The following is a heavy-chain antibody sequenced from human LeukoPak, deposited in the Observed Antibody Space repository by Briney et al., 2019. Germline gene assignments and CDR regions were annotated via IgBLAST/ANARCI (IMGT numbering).Heavy chain of an antibody. D-gene: IGHD1-26*01. CDR2: ISGPGDST. Sequence: GGSLRLSCVASGFTFNNYAMNWVRQAPGKGLEWVSTISGPGDSTYYAGSVKGRFTISRDNSKNTLYLQMNSLRAEDTAVYYCAKRGTNYYFDYWGQGTLVTVSS. J-gene: IGHJ4*02. V-gene: IGHV3-23*01. CDR1: GFTFNNYA. CDR3: AKRGTNYYFDY.